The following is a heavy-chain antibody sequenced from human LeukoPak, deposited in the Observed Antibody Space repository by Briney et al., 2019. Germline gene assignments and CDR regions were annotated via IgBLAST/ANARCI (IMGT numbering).Heavy chain of an antibody. D-gene: IGHD3-10*01. J-gene: IGHJ5*02. Sequence: PGGSLRLSCAASGFTFSDAWMNWVRQAPGKGLEWVGRIKSKRDGETADYAAPVKGRFTISRDDSRNTLYLQMKSLETEDTAVYYCRTDRGVTSWGQGTLVTVSS. V-gene: IGHV3-15*01. CDR3: RTDRGVTS. CDR2: IKSKRDGETA. CDR1: GFTFSDAW.